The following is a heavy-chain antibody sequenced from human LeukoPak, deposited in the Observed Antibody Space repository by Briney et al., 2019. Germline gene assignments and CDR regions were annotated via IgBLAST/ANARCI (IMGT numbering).Heavy chain of an antibody. V-gene: IGHV3-48*02. J-gene: IGHJ4*02. Sequence: GGSLRLSCAASGFTFSSYSMNWVRQAPGKGLEWVSYISSSSTTIYYADSVKGRFTISRDNAKNSLYLQMSSLRDEDTAVYYCAREVYFDYWGQGTLVTVSS. CDR1: GFTFSSYS. CDR2: ISSSSTTI. CDR3: AREVYFDY.